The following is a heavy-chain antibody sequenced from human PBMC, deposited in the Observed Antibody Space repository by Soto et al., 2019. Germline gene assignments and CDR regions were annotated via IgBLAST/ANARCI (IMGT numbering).Heavy chain of an antibody. CDR2: IYPGDSDT. CDR1: GYSFTSYW. CDR3: ARPRSSSRDYYGMDV. J-gene: IGHJ6*02. Sequence: GESLKISCKGSGYSFTSYWIGWVRQMPGKGLEWMGIIYPGDSDTRYSPSFQGQVTISADKSISTAYLQWNSLKASDTALYYCARPRSSSRDYYGMDVWGQGTTVTVSS. D-gene: IGHD6-13*01. V-gene: IGHV5-51*01.